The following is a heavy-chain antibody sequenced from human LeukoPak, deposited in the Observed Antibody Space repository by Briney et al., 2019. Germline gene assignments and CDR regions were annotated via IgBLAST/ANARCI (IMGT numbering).Heavy chain of an antibody. J-gene: IGHJ4*02. CDR3: ARVSYRRFDY. V-gene: IGHV4-59*05. Sequence: GSLRLSCAASGFTVSTNYMSWVRQAPGKGLEWIGSISSGESTYYNPSLKSRVTISADTSRNQFSLKLSSVTAADTAVYYCARVSYRRFDYWGQGNLVTVSS. D-gene: IGHD1-1*01. CDR1: GFTVSTNY. CDR2: ISSGEST.